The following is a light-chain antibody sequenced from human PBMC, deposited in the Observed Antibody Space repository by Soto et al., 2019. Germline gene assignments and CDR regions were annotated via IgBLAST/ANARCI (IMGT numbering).Light chain of an antibody. CDR1: QSVSSSY. J-gene: IGKJ1*01. Sequence: IELLESRATLSLSPAKSPTSSWRGNQSVSSSYLAWYQQKPGQAPRLLIYGASSRATCIPDRVSGSGSGTDFTPSMISLASEELAVYYCQQYGSSPRWTFGQGTKVDI. CDR3: QQYGSSPRWT. CDR2: GAS. V-gene: IGKV3-20*01.